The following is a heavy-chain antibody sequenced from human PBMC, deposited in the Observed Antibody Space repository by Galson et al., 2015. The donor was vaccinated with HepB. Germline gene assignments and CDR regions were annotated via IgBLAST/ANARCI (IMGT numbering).Heavy chain of an antibody. CDR2: ISAYNGNT. CDR1: GYTFTSYG. V-gene: IGHV1-18*04. Sequence: SVKVSCKASGYTFTSYGISWVRQAPGQGLEWMGWISAYNGNTNYAQKLQGRVTMATDTSTSTAYMELRSLRSDDTAVYYCARDERIRLGELSSADYWGQGTPVTVSS. D-gene: IGHD3-16*02. J-gene: IGHJ4*02. CDR3: ARDERIRLGELSSADY.